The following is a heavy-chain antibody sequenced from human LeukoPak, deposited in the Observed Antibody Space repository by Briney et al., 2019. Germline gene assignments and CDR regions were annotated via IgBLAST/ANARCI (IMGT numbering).Heavy chain of an antibody. Sequence: SETLSLTCAVYGGSFSGYYWSWIRQPPGKGLEWIGEMNHSGSTNYNPSLKSRVTISVDTSKNQFSLKLSSVTAADTAVYYCARSGYCSGGSCYYFDYWGQGTLVTVSS. J-gene: IGHJ4*02. CDR3: ARSGYCSGGSCYYFDY. CDR1: GGSFSGYY. D-gene: IGHD2-15*01. CDR2: MNHSGST. V-gene: IGHV4-34*01.